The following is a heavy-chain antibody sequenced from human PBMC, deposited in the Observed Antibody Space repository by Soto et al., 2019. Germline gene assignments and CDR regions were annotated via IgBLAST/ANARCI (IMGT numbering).Heavy chain of an antibody. J-gene: IGHJ6*03. CDR1: GFTFSSYW. Sequence: PGGSLRLSCAASGFTFSSYWMSWVRQAPGKGLEWVANIKQDGSEKYYVDSVKGRFTISRDNAKNSLYLQMNSLRAEDTAVYYCAYAVGYYYYYMDVWGKGTTVTVSS. CDR2: IKQDGSEK. CDR3: AYAVGYYYYYMDV. D-gene: IGHD3-16*01. V-gene: IGHV3-7*01.